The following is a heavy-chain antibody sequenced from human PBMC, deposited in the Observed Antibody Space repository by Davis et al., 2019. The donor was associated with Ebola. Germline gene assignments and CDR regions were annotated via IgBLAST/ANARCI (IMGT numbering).Heavy chain of an antibody. Sequence: GESLKISCAASGFTFSSYWMSWVRQAPGKGLEWVANIKQDGSEKYYVDSVKGRFTISRDNAKNSLYLQMNSLRAEDTAVYYCARSVNYYFYGMDVWGKGTTVTVSS. V-gene: IGHV3-7*01. J-gene: IGHJ6*04. CDR3: ARSVNYYFYGMDV. CDR1: GFTFSSYW. CDR2: IKQDGSEK.